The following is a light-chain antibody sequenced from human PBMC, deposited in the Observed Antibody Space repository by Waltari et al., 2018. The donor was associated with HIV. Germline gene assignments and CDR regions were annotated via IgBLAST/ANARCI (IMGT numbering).Light chain of an antibody. V-gene: IGKV3-11*01. CDR3: QQRSNSPRT. J-gene: IGKJ1*01. Sequence: EIVLTQSPATLSLSPGESATLSCRASQSVSSYLAWYQQKPGQAPRLLIYDASNRATGIPARFSGSGSGTDFTLTISSLEPEDFAVYYCQQRSNSPRTFGQGTKVEFK. CDR1: QSVSSY. CDR2: DAS.